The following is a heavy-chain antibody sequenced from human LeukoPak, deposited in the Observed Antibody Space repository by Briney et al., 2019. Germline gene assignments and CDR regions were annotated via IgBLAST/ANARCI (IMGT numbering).Heavy chain of an antibody. Sequence: GASVKVSCKASGYTFTSYDINWVRQATGQGLEWMGWMNPNSGNTGYAQKFQGRVTMTRNTSISTAYMELSSLRSEDTAVYYCARNYYDSSGYYSDFDYWGQGTLVTVSS. J-gene: IGHJ4*02. D-gene: IGHD3-22*01. CDR1: GYTFTSYD. CDR3: ARNYYDSSGYYSDFDY. CDR2: MNPNSGNT. V-gene: IGHV1-8*01.